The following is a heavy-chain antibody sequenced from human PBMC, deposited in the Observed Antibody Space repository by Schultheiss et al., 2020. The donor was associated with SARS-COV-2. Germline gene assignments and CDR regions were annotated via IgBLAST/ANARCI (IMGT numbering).Heavy chain of an antibody. CDR3: ARLSYYGSGNDYSGYFALDV. V-gene: IGHV5-51*01. J-gene: IGHJ6*02. Sequence: GESLKISCKGSGYSFTSFWIGWVRQMPGKGLEWMGIIYPDDSDTRYSPSFQGHVTISADKSIRTAYLHWSSLKAPDTAMYYCARLSYYGSGNDYSGYFALDVWGQGTTVTVSS. CDR1: GYSFTSFW. CDR2: IYPDDSDT. D-gene: IGHD3-10*01.